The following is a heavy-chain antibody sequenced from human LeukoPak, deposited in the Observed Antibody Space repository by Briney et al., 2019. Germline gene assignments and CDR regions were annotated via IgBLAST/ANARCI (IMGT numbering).Heavy chain of an antibody. D-gene: IGHD6-19*01. CDR3: ARDTYSSGWYNLEAFDY. Sequence: SQTLSLTCAISGDSVSSNSAAWNWIRQSPSRGLEWLGRTYYRSKWYNDYAVSVKSRITINPDTSKNQFSLQLNSVTPEDTAVYYCARDTYSSGWYNLEAFDYWGQGTLVTVSS. CDR2: TYYRSKWYN. CDR1: GDSVSSNSAA. V-gene: IGHV6-1*01. J-gene: IGHJ4*02.